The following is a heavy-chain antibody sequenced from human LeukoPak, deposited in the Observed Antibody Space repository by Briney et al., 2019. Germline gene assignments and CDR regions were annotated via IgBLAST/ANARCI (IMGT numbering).Heavy chain of an antibody. D-gene: IGHD6-19*01. CDR1: GYTFTSYG. CDR3: ARDEAVAGTRYHTDY. J-gene: IGHJ4*02. CDR2: INPNSGGT. V-gene: IGHV1-2*02. Sequence: GASVKVSCKASGYTFTSYGISWVRQAPGQGLEWMGWINPNSGGTNYAQKFQGRVTMTRDTSISTAYMELSRLRSDDTAVYYCARDEAVAGTRYHTDYWGQGTLVTVSS.